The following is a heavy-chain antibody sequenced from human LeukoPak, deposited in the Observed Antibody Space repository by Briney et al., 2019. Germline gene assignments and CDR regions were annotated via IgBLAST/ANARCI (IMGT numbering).Heavy chain of an antibody. D-gene: IGHD3-9*01. V-gene: IGHV4-38-2*02. Sequence: NPSETLSLTXTVSGDYITGGYYWGWIRQPPGKRLEWIATIYHSGSTYYNPSLKSRVTISVDTSKNQFSLKLSSVTAADTAVYYCARHYDNLTGFFDYWGQGTLVTVSS. J-gene: IGHJ4*02. CDR2: IYHSGST. CDR3: ARHYDNLTGFFDY. CDR1: GDYITGGYY.